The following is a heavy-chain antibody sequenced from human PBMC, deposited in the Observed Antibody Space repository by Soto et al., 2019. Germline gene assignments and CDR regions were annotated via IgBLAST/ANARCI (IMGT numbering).Heavy chain of an antibody. V-gene: IGHV3-15*07. CDR2: IKSKGGGGTA. CDR1: GFSFSPAW. Sequence: EVQLVESGGGLVTPGGSLTLSCAASGFSFSPAWMNWVRQAPGKGLEWVGLIKSKGGGGTADYAAPVKGRFIISRDDSKTTIYLQINGLNPEDTARSYCIWEQDFCYGRALWGQGTTVPVSS. J-gene: IGHJ6*02. CDR3: IWEQDFCYGRAL. D-gene: IGHD1-26*01.